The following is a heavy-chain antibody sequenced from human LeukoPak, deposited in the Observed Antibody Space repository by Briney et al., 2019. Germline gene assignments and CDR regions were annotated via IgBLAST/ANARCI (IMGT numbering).Heavy chain of an antibody. CDR1: GFTFSGYA. CDR2: ISYDGNNK. CDR3: ARGKDSGWGSYRPPFDS. V-gene: IGHV3-30-3*01. D-gene: IGHD3-16*02. J-gene: IGHJ4*02. Sequence: PGGSLRLSCAASGFTFSGYAMHWVRQAPGKGLEWVALISYDGNNKYYADSVKGRFTFSRDNSKKTLYLQMNSLRPEDTAIYYCARGKDSGWGSYRPPFDSWGQGTLVTVSS.